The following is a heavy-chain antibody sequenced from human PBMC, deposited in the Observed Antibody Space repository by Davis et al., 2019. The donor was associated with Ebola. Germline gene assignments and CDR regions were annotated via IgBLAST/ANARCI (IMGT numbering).Heavy chain of an antibody. V-gene: IGHV3-74*01. CDR2: INSDGSSA. CDR3: ARDGENYSDLDY. J-gene: IGHJ4*02. Sequence: GESLKISCAASGFTFNTFWMHWVRQVPGKGLVWVSRINSDGSSASYADSVKGRFTISRDNAKNTLFLQMNSLRVEDTGVYYCARDGENYSDLDYWGQGTLVTVSS. CDR1: GFTFNTFW. D-gene: IGHD3-10*01.